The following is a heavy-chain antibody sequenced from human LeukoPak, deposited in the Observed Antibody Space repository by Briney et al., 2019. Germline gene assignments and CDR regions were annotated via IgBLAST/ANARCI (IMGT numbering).Heavy chain of an antibody. J-gene: IGHJ4*02. CDR2: ISSSSSYK. CDR1: GFTFSSYA. Sequence: PGGSLRLSCAASGFTFSSYAMSWVRQAPGKGLEWVSSISSSSSYKHYADSVKGRFTISRDNAKNSLYLQMNSLRAEDTAVYYCARDQGFGAVAGPDYWGQGTLVIVSS. D-gene: IGHD6-19*01. CDR3: ARDQGFGAVAGPDY. V-gene: IGHV3-21*01.